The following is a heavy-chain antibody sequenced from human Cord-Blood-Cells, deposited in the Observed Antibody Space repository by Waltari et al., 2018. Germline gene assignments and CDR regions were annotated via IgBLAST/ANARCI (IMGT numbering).Heavy chain of an antibody. CDR3: AREYSSSWYYYYYHMDV. CDR1: GFTFSSYS. CDR2: ISSSSSYI. D-gene: IGHD6-13*01. Sequence: EVQLVESEGGLVKPGGSLRLSCAASGFTFSSYSMNWVRQAPGRGLEWVSSISSSSSYIYYADSVKGRFTISRDNAKNSLYLQMNSLRAEDTAVYYCAREYSSSWYYYYYHMDVWGKGTTVTVSS. V-gene: IGHV3-21*01. J-gene: IGHJ6*03.